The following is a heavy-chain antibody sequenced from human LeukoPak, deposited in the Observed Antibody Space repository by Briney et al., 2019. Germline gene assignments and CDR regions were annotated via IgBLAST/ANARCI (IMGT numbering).Heavy chain of an antibody. CDR3: ARDGGRFAIAVAGTDYDY. D-gene: IGHD6-19*01. V-gene: IGHV1-46*01. CDR2: INPSGGST. CDR1: GYTFTGYY. J-gene: IGHJ4*02. Sequence: ASVKVSCKASGYTFTGYYMHWVRQAPGQGLEWMGIINPSGGSTSYAQKFQGRVTMTRDMSTSTVYMELTSLRSEDTAIYYCARDGGRFAIAVAGTDYDYWGQGTLVTVSS.